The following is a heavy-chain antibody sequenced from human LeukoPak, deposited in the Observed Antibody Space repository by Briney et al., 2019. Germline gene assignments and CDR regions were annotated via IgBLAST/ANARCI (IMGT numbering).Heavy chain of an antibody. D-gene: IGHD3-3*01. J-gene: IGHJ6*02. CDR2: INPNSGGT. CDR3: ARDLKTIYDFWSGYYDSYYYYGMDV. V-gene: IGHV1-2*02. Sequence: ASVKVSCKASGYTFTNYYMHWVRQAPGQGLEWMGWINPNSGGTNCAQKFQGRVTMTRDTSISTAYMELSRLTSDDTAVYYCARDLKTIYDFWSGYYDSYYYYGMDVWGQGTTVTVSS. CDR1: GYTFTNYY.